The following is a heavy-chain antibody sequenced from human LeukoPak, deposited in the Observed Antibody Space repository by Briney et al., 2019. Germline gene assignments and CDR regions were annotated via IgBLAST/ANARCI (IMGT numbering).Heavy chain of an antibody. Sequence: GGSLRLSCAASGFTFDDYAMHWVRQAPGKGLEWVSGISWNSGSIGYADSVKGRFTIPRDNAKNSLYLQMNSLRAEDTAVYYCAKANLAAADYWGQGTLVTVSS. D-gene: IGHD6-13*01. CDR2: ISWNSGSI. CDR3: AKANLAAADY. J-gene: IGHJ4*02. V-gene: IGHV3-9*01. CDR1: GFTFDDYA.